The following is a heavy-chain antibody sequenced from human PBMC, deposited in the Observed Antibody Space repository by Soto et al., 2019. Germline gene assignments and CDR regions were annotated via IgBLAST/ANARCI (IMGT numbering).Heavy chain of an antibody. CDR3: AGQQLANYYYGMDV. Sequence: SETLSLTCTVSGGSISSYYWSWIRQPPGKGLEWIGYIYYSGSTNYNPSLKSRVTISVDTSKNQFSLKLSSVTAADTAVYYCAGQQLANYYYGMDVWGQGSTVTVSS. J-gene: IGHJ6*02. D-gene: IGHD6-13*01. V-gene: IGHV4-59*01. CDR2: IYYSGST. CDR1: GGSISSYY.